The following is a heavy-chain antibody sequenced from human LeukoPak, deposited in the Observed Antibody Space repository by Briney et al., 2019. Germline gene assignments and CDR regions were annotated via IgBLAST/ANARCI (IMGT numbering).Heavy chain of an antibody. CDR1: VFTFTTYR. J-gene: IGHJ4*02. D-gene: IGHD5-18*01. CDR3: AREEVELWSGFGY. CDR2: ISSDGGST. V-gene: IGHV3-64*01. Sequence: PGGSLRLSCGAYVFTFTTYRMHWVRQAPGKGLEYVSGISSDGGSTYYATSVMGRFTISRDNAKNTLYLQMGSLRGEDMAVYSCAREEVELWSGFGYWGQGTLVSVPS.